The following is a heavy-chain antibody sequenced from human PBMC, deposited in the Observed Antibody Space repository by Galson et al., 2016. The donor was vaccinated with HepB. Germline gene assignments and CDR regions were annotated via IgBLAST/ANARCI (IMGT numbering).Heavy chain of an antibody. V-gene: IGHV3-30*18. J-gene: IGHJ4*02. CDR3: AKGTVTTQLDH. CDR1: GFTLDSSG. CDR2: LSYDGRND. Sequence: SLRLSCAVSGFTLDSSGMHWVRQAPGKGLEWVAVLSYDGRNDYYGDSVRGRFTISRDTSTNTVFLQMTSLQYDDTDVYYCAKGTVTTQLDHWGLGSLVTVSS. D-gene: IGHD4-17*01.